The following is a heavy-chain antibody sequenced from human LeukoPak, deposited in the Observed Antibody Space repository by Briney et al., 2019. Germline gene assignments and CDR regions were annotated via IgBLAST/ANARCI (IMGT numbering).Heavy chain of an antibody. CDR2: ISSSGSII. CDR3: ARAGEYCSSTSCQHYYYYYYMDV. J-gene: IGHJ6*03. Sequence: PGGSLRLSCAASGFTFSDYYMSWIRQAPGKGLEWVSYISSSGSIIYYADSVKGRFTISRDNAKNSLYLQMNSLRAEDTAVYYCARAGEYCSSTSCQHYYYYYYMDVWGKGTTVTVSS. D-gene: IGHD2-2*01. V-gene: IGHV3-11*01. CDR1: GFTFSDYY.